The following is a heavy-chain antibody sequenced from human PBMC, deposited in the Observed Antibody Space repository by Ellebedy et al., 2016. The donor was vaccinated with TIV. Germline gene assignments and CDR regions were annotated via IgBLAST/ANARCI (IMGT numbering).Heavy chain of an antibody. D-gene: IGHD6-13*01. J-gene: IGHJ4*02. CDR1: GFSLTSHGVG. CDR3: AHHYSSSWYPVY. V-gene: IGHV2-5*02. Sequence: SGPTLVKPTQTLTLTCTVSGFSLTSHGVGVGWIRQPPGKALEWLALYYWDDDRRYSPSLKSRLTITKDTSKNQVVLTMTNMDPVDTATYYCAHHYSSSWYPVYWGQGSLVTVSS. CDR2: YYWDDDR.